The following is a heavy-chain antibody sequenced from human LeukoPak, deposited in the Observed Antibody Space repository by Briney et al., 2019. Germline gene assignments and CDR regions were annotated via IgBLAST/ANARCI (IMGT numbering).Heavy chain of an antibody. CDR1: GFSFNKYA. Sequence: GGSLRLSCSASGFSFNKYAVHWVRQAPGKGLEYVSGINSDGASSHYADSAKGRFTISRDNSKNALFLQLSSLRPEDTALYYCVKTMVVFGGLIRTDAFDIWGQETMVTVSS. V-gene: IGHV3-64D*06. J-gene: IGHJ3*02. CDR2: INSDGASS. D-gene: IGHD3-10*01. CDR3: VKTMVVFGGLIRTDAFDI.